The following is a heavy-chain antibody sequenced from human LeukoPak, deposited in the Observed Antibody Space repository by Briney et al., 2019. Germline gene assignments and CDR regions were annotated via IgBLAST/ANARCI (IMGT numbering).Heavy chain of an antibody. J-gene: IGHJ4*02. V-gene: IGHV3-30*18. CDR3: AKSAIFGVVTYYFDY. CDR1: GFTFSSFG. D-gene: IGHD3-3*01. CDR2: ISDNGRTQ. Sequence: PGGSLRLSCEGFGFTFSSFGIHWVRQAPGKGLEWVAVISDNGRTQYYADSVKGRFTISRDNSKNTLYLQMNSLRAEDTAVYYCAKSAIFGVVTYYFDYWGQGTLVTVSS.